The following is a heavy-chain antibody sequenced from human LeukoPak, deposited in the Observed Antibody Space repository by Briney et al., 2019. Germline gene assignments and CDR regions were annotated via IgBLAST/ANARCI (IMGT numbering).Heavy chain of an antibody. D-gene: IGHD3-3*01. V-gene: IGHV3-30*02. J-gene: IGHJ4*02. CDR2: IRHDGSNK. Sequence: GGSLRLSCAASGLIFSDYYMSWIRQAPGKGLEWVAFIRHDGSNKYYADSVKGRFTISRDNSKSALFLHMDTVRADDTAFYYCAKDSPPTSEWLPDYWGQGTLVSISS. CDR3: AKDSPPTSEWLPDY. CDR1: GLIFSDYY.